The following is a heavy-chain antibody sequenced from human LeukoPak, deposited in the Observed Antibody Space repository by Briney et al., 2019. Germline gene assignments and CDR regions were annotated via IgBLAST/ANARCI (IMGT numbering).Heavy chain of an antibody. V-gene: IGHV4-59*11. D-gene: IGHD5-18*01. CDR2: IYYSGST. CDR1: GGSISSHY. CDR3: ASAYSYGSFDD. Sequence: SETLFLTCTVSGGSISSHYWSWIRQPPGKGLEWIGYIYYSGSTNYNPSLKSRVTISVDTSKNQFSLKLSSVTAADTAVYYCASAYSYGSFDDWGQGTLVTVSS. J-gene: IGHJ4*02.